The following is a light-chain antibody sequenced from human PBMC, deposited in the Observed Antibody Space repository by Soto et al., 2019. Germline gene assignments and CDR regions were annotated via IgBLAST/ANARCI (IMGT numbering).Light chain of an antibody. Sequence: QSALTQPASVSGSPGQWSTISCTGTSSDVGGYNYVAWYQQHPGKAPKLMIYDVSNRPSGVSNRFSGSKSGNTASLTISGLQAEDEADYYCSSYTSSSTPVVFGGGTKVTVL. J-gene: IGLJ2*01. CDR2: DVS. CDR3: SSYTSSSTPVV. V-gene: IGLV2-14*01. CDR1: SSDVGGYNY.